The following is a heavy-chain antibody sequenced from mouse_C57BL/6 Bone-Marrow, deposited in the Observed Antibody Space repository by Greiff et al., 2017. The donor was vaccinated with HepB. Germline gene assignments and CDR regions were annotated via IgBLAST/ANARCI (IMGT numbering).Heavy chain of an antibody. CDR1: GFTFSDYY. Sequence: EVKLVESGGGLVQPGGSLKLSCAASGFTFSDYYMYWVRQTPEKRLEWVAYISNGGGSTYYPDTVKGRINISRDNAKNTLYLQMSRLKSEDTAMYYCARPRNYYGSAYAMDYWGQGTSVTVSS. D-gene: IGHD1-1*01. V-gene: IGHV5-12*01. CDR2: ISNGGGST. CDR3: ARPRNYYGSAYAMDY. J-gene: IGHJ4*01.